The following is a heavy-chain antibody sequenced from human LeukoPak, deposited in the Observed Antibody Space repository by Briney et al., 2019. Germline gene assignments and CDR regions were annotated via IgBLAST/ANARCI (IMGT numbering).Heavy chain of an antibody. V-gene: IGHV3-21*01. J-gene: IGHJ4*02. CDR3: ARTLSGYSYGLYGFDY. CDR2: ISSSSSYI. Sequence: GGSLRLSCAASGFTFSSYSMHWVRQAPGKGLEWVPSISSSSSYIYYADSVKGRFTISRDNAKNSLYLQMNSLRAEDTAVYYCARTLSGYSYGLYGFDYWGQGTLVTVSS. CDR1: GFTFSSYS. D-gene: IGHD5-18*01.